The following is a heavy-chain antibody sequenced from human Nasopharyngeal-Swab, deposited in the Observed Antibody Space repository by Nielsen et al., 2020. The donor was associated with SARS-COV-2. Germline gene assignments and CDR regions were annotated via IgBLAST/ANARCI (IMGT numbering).Heavy chain of an antibody. CDR3: AKDSRGRPGYVDYMDV. D-gene: IGHD2-2*03. J-gene: IGHJ6*03. Sequence: GESLKISCAASGFTFDDYVMHWVRQAPGKGLEWVSLISWDAASAYYADSVKGRFTISRDNSKNSLFLQMTSLRSEDTGLYYCAKDSRGRPGYVDYMDVWGNGTTVTVSS. V-gene: IGHV3-43D*03. CDR1: GFTFDDYV. CDR2: ISWDAASA.